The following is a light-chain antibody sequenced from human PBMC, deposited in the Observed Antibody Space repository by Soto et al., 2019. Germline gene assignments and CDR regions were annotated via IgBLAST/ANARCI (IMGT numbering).Light chain of an antibody. V-gene: IGKV1-33*01. CDR3: QYCGYLPI. CDR2: DAS. J-gene: IGKJ3*01. Sequence: DIQMTQSPSSLSASVGDRVTITCQASQDITSYLNWYQHKPGKAPKLLIYDASILEEGVPLRFSRSGSGTDFTFSIRSLQPKDVATYYCQYCGYLPIFGPGTTVDFK. CDR1: QDITSY.